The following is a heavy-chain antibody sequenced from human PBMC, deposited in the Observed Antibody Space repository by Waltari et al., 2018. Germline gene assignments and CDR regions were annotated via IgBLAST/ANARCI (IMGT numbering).Heavy chain of an antibody. D-gene: IGHD6-13*01. J-gene: IGHJ5*02. V-gene: IGHV1-2*02. CDR1: GYPFIGYH. Sequence: QVHLVQSGAEVKKPGASVKVSCTASGYPFIGYHMHWVRQAPGQGLEWMGWINPNTGNTKYGQKCQGRVTLTRDTPNTTAYMELGGLTSDDTAVYYCARDRWAAERPYKWLDPWGQGTQVTVSS. CDR2: INPNTGNT. CDR3: ARDRWAAERPYKWLDP.